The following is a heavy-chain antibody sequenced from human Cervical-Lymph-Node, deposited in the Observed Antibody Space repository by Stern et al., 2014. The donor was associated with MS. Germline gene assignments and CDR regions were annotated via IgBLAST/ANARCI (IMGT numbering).Heavy chain of an antibody. V-gene: IGHV4-39*02. CDR1: GGSIRTVTYF. J-gene: IGHJ4*02. D-gene: IGHD3-22*01. CDR2: VHYRGST. Sequence: QLQLQESGPGLVKPSETLSLTCTVSGGSIRTVTYFWAWIRQSPGKGLEWIGSVHYRGSTYYNPSLKSRVTISGDTSQNHLSLKLSSLTAADTAVYYCATDGRESDTTGSLFDSWGQGTLVTVSS. CDR3: ATDGRESDTTGSLFDS.